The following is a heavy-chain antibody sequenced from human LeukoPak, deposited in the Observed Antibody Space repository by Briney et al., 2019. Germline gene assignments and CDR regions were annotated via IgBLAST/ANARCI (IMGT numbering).Heavy chain of an antibody. D-gene: IGHD6-19*01. J-gene: IGHJ4*02. V-gene: IGHV1-69*01. CDR2: IIPMFGIA. CDR3: ARDRPYTGGWRGFDY. CDR1: GGTXSRYA. Sequence: SVKVSCKASGGTXSRYAISGVRQAPGQGLEWMGGIIPMFGIANYAQKFQGRVTITADESTSTAYMELSSLRSEDTAVYYCARDRPYTGGWRGFDYWGQGTLVTASS.